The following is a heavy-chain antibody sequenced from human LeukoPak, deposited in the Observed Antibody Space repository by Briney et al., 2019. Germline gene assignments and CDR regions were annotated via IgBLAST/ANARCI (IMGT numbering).Heavy chain of an antibody. V-gene: IGHV3-66*02. CDR3: ARESWGPVGP. D-gene: IGHD3-16*01. J-gene: IGHJ5*02. CDR1: GFTVSNNH. Sequence: GGSLRLSCAASGFTVSNNHMSWVRQAPEKGLEWVSLTYTDTSAYYADSVKGRFTISRDNSKNTLNLQMNSLRVEDTAVYYCARESWGPVGPWGQGTLVTVSS. CDR2: TYTDTSA.